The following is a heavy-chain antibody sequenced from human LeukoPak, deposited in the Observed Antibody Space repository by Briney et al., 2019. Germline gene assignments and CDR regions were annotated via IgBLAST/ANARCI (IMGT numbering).Heavy chain of an antibody. CDR3: AARDYGGNSGI. CDR2: ISCDGSNK. D-gene: IGHD4-23*01. Sequence: PGGSVRLFCAASGFTFRTYAMHWVRRAPGKGLEGVAVISCDGSNKYYADSVKGRFTISRDNSKNTLYLRMNSLRAEDTAVYYCAARDYGGNSGIWGQGTMVTVSS. V-gene: IGHV3-30*03. CDR1: GFTFRTYA. J-gene: IGHJ3*02.